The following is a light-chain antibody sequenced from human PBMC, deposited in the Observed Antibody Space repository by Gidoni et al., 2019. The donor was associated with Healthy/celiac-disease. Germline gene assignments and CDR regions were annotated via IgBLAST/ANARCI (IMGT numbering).Light chain of an antibody. J-gene: IGKJ2*01. V-gene: IGKV1-5*03. Sequence: FQITQSPSTLYPPVGDRVTITCRASQSISSWLAWYQQKPGKAPKLLIYQASSLESGVPSRFSGSGAGTEVTPTISSRQPDDFATYYFQQYDSYSHTFXEXTKLXIK. CDR2: QAS. CDR3: QQYDSYSHT. CDR1: QSISSW.